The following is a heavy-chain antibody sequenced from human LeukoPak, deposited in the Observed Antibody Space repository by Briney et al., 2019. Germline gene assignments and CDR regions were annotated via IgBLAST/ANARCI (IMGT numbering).Heavy chain of an antibody. CDR2: IYTGGTT. D-gene: IGHD3-16*01. V-gene: IGHV4-4*07. J-gene: IGHJ4*02. Sequence: PSETLSLTCTVSGGTISSYYWSWIRQPPGKGLEWIGRIYTGGTTSYNPSLKSRVTMSVDTSKNQFSLKLRFVTAADTAVCYCAREYVWGSTVEDWGQGTLVTVSS. CDR3: AREYVWGSTVED. CDR1: GGTISSYY.